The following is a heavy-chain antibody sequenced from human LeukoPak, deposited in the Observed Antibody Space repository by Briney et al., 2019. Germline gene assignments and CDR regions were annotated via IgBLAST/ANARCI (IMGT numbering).Heavy chain of an antibody. D-gene: IGHD2-2*01. V-gene: IGHV3-30*18. J-gene: IGHJ4*02. Sequence: PGGSLRLSRAASGFTFSSYGMHWVRQAPGKGLEWVAVISYDGSNKYYADSVKGRFTISRDNSKNTLYLQMNSLRAEDTAVYYCANSRSSSTSGWDYWGQGTLVTVSS. CDR3: ANSRSSSTSGWDY. CDR2: ISYDGSNK. CDR1: GFTFSSYG.